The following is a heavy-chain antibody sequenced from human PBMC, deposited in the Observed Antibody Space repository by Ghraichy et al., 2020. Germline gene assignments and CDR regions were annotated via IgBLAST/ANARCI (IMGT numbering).Heavy chain of an antibody. CDR2: ISSSSSGI. Sequence: GSLRLSCAASGFMFSIYSMNWVRQAPGKGLEWVSYISSSSSGIYYADSVKGRFTMSRDNAKNSLYLQMNSLRDEDTAVYYCARERDHLVDYWGQGTLVTVSS. J-gene: IGHJ4*02. V-gene: IGHV3-48*02. CDR3: ARERDHLVDY. CDR1: GFMFSIYS.